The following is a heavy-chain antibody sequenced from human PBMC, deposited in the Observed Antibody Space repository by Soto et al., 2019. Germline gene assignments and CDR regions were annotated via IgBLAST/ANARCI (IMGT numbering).Heavy chain of an antibody. J-gene: IGHJ1*01. Sequence: SETLSLTCTVSGGSISSSSYYWGWIRQPPGKGLEWIGSIYYSGSTYYNPSLKSRVTISVDTSKNQFSPKLSSVTAADTAVYYCATRIAAAGTWYFQHWGQGTLVTVSS. CDR3: ATRIAAAGTWYFQH. CDR1: GGSISSSSYY. V-gene: IGHV4-39*01. D-gene: IGHD6-13*01. CDR2: IYYSGST.